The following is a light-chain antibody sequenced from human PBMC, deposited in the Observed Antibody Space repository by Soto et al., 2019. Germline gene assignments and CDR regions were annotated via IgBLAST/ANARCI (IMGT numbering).Light chain of an antibody. CDR2: DST. CDR1: QSIHTS. CDR3: QQRNVWPPIT. J-gene: IGKJ5*01. V-gene: IGKV3-11*01. Sequence: VLTHSPATLSLSPGERATLSFRSSQSIHTSLAWYQQKSGKPPRLVIYDSTLRANGVPDRFGGSRSGTEFTLTINSLEPEDFAVYYCQQRNVWPPITFGQGTRLEIK.